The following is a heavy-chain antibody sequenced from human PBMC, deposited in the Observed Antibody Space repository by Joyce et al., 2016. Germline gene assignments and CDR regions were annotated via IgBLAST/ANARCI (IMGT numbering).Heavy chain of an antibody. CDR1: GNTFTSHY. CDR3: VRELGVADKAFDY. Sequence: QFQLVQSGAEVKEPGASVRVSCKTSGNTFTSHYMHWVRQAPGQGLEWMGHMSPMGIAYTYSFRDRLTLTRDLSTTAYYMELKRLRSEDTAIYYCVRELGVADKAFDYWGQGTLVSVSS. V-gene: IGHV1-46*01. D-gene: IGHD3-3*01. J-gene: IGHJ4*02. CDR2: MSPMGI.